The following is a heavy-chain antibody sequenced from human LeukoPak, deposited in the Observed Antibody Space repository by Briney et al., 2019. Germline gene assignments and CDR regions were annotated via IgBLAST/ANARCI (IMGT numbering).Heavy chain of an antibody. Sequence: GGSLRLSCAVSGFSTSSYAMSWVRQAPGKGLEWVSAITIGGFTYYADSVKGRFTVSRGTSQNALFLEMNNLRVNDSALYYCVEGLYSLPDVTWGQGTLVTVSS. V-gene: IGHV3-23*01. D-gene: IGHD5-18*01. CDR3: VEGLYSLPDVT. CDR1: GFSTSSYA. CDR2: ITIGGFT. J-gene: IGHJ5*02.